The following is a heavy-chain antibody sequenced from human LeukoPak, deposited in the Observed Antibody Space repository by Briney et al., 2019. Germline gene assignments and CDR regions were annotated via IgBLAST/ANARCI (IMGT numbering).Heavy chain of an antibody. D-gene: IGHD6-13*01. V-gene: IGHV1-46*01. Sequence: GASVKASCMASGYTFTRYYLHWVRQAPGQGLEWMGIINPSGGTTSYAQKFQGRVTMTRDTSTSTVYMELSSLRPEDTAVYYCARGHSKNDAFDIWGQGTMVTVSS. J-gene: IGHJ3*02. CDR3: ARGHSKNDAFDI. CDR2: INPSGGTT. CDR1: GYTFTRYY.